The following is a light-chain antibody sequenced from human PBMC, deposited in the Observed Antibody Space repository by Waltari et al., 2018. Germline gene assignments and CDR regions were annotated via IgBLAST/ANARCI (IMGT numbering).Light chain of an antibody. V-gene: IGKV3-11*01. CDR3: QQRSNWPRT. Sequence: EIVLTQSPATLSLSPGERATLSCRASQSVSSYLAWYQQKPGQAPRLLIYAASSRATGIPARFSGSGSRTDFTLTISSLEPEDCAVYYCQQRSNWPRTFGQGTKVEI. CDR2: AAS. J-gene: IGKJ1*01. CDR1: QSVSSY.